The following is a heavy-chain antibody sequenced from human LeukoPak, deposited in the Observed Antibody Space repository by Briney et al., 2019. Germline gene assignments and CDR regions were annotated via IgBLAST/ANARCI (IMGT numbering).Heavy chain of an antibody. D-gene: IGHD6-19*01. J-gene: IGHJ4*02. CDR3: ARDYSTGWYYFDY. V-gene: IGHV3-64*01. CDR2: ISSNGGST. CDR1: GFNLSSYA. Sequence: GGSLRLSCAASGFNLSSYAMHWVRQAPGMGLEYVSGISSNGGSTYYSNSVKGRFTISRDNSKNTLYLQMGSLTAEDMAVYYCARDYSTGWYYFDYWGQGTLVTVSS.